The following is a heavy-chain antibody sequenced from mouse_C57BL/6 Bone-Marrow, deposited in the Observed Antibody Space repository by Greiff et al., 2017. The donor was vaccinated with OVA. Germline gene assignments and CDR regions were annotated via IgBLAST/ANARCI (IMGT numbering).Heavy chain of an antibody. D-gene: IGHD1-1*01. CDR3: ARHYYGSYYAMDY. J-gene: IGHJ4*01. CDR1: GFTFSDYG. V-gene: IGHV5-17*01. CDR2: ISSGSSTI. Sequence: EVKLMESGGGLVKPGGSLKLSCAASGFTFSDYGMHWVRQAPEKGLEWVAYISSGSSTIYYADTVKGRFTISRDNAKNTLFLQMTSLRSEDTAMYYCARHYYGSYYAMDYWGQGTSVTVSS.